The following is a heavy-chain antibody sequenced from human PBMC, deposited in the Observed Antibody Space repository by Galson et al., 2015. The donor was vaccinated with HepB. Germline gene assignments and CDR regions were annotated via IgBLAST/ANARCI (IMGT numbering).Heavy chain of an antibody. Sequence: SLRLSCAGSGLTFSNYEMHWVRQAPGKGLEWLASISYDGNNKNSADSVKGRLTITRDDSRNTLFVQLNSLRVEDTAVYHCTRVTGLAVAGFDYWGQGTLVTVSS. CDR2: ISYDGNNK. CDR1: GLTFSNYE. CDR3: TRVTGLAVAGFDY. V-gene: IGHV3-30*04. J-gene: IGHJ4*02. D-gene: IGHD6-19*01.